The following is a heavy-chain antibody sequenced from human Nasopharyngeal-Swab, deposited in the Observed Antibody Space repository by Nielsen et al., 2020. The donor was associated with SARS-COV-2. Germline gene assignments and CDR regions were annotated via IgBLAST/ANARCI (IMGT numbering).Heavy chain of an antibody. CDR1: GFIFSSYW. CDR3: ARATIVATIFGYYYYYYMDV. D-gene: IGHD5-12*01. Sequence: GGSLRLSCAASGFIFSSYWMSWVRQAPGKGLEWVANIKQDGSEKYYVDSVKGRFTISRDNAKNSLYLQMNSLRAEDTAVYYCARATIVATIFGYYYYYYMDVWGKGTTVTVSS. CDR2: IKQDGSEK. J-gene: IGHJ6*03. V-gene: IGHV3-7*01.